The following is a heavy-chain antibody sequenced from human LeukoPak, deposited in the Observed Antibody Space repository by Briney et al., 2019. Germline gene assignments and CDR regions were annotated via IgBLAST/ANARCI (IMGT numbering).Heavy chain of an antibody. J-gene: IGHJ4*02. CDR2: ISASGGNT. V-gene: IGHV3-23*01. CDR3: ARINIAVAGIVFDY. D-gene: IGHD6-19*01. CDR1: GFIFSSDA. Sequence: GGSLRLSCAASGFIFSSDAMSWLRQAPGKGLEWVSTISASGGNTYYADSVKGRFTTSRDNSKNTLYLQMNSLRAEDTAVYYCARINIAVAGIVFDYWGQGTLVTVSS.